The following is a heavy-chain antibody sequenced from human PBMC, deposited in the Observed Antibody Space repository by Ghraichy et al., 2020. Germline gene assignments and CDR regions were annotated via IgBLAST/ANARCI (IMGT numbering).Heavy chain of an antibody. CDR2: IYYTGFT. V-gene: IGHV4-31*02. J-gene: IGHJ4*02. D-gene: IGHD1-14*01. CDR3: ARRPNHTYFFDS. CDR1: GGSIYTGDYY. Sequence: SETLSLTCSVSGGSIYTGDYYWTWLRQHPGEDLEWIGYIYYTGFTSYNPSLKSRLTISIETSENQFSLRLTSVTAADAATYYCARRPNHTYFFDSWGRGTLVAVSA.